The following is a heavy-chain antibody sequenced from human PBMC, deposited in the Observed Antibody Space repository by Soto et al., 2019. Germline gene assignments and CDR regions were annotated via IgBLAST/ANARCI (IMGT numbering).Heavy chain of an antibody. CDR2: IKSKTDGGTT. CDR3: TTATTKYYDFWSGYYDIYGMDV. D-gene: IGHD3-3*01. Sequence: GGSLRLSCAASGFTFSNAWMNWVRQAPGKGLEWVGRIKSKTDGGTTDYAEPVKGRFTISRDDSKNTLYLQMNSLKTEDTAVYYCTTATTKYYDFWSGYYDIYGMDVWGQGTTVTVSS. CDR1: GFTFSNAW. J-gene: IGHJ6*02. V-gene: IGHV3-15*07.